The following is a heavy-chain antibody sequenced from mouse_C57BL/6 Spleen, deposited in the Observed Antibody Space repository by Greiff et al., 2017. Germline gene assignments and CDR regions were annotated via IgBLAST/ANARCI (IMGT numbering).Heavy chain of an antibody. CDR2: LYPGDGDT. J-gene: IGHJ1*03. CDR1: GYAFSSSW. Sequence: VQLQESGPELVKPGASVQISCKASGYAFSSSWMNWVKQRPGTGLEWIGRLYPGDGDTNYNGKLKGKATLTADKSSSTAYMQLSSLTCEDSAVYFCARKAGTGGYWYVEFWGTGTTVTVSS. D-gene: IGHD3-3*01. V-gene: IGHV1-82*01. CDR3: ARKAGTGGYWYVEF.